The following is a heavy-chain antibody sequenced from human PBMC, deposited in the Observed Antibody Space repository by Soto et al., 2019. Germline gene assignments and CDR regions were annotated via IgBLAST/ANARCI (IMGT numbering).Heavy chain of an antibody. CDR2: IYPGDSDT. Sequence: VASRKISCKVSGYSFTSYWIGWVRQMPGKGLEWMGIIYPGDSDTRYSPSFQGQVTISADKSISTAYLQWSSLKASDTAMYYCARRSHITIFGVVTVYYFDYWGQGTLVTVSS. D-gene: IGHD3-3*01. J-gene: IGHJ4*02. CDR3: ARRSHITIFGVVTVYYFDY. CDR1: GYSFTSYW. V-gene: IGHV5-51*01.